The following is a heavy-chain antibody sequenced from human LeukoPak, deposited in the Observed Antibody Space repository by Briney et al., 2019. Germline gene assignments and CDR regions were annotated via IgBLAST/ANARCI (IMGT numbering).Heavy chain of an antibody. V-gene: IGHV3-9*03. CDR1: GFTFDDYA. Sequence: PPGGSLRLSCAASGFTFDDYAMHWVRHAPGKGLEWVSGISWNSGSIGYADSVKGRFTTSRDNAKNSLYLQMNSLRAEDMALYYCAKDTGSGSYHYFDYWGQGTLVTVSS. CDR3: AKDTGSGSYHYFDY. D-gene: IGHD1-26*01. CDR2: ISWNSGSI. J-gene: IGHJ4*02.